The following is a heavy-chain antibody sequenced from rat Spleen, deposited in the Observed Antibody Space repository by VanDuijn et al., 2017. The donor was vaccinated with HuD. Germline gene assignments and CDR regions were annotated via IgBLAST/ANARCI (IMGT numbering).Heavy chain of an antibody. V-gene: IGHV5-29*01. Sequence: EVQLVESGGGLVQPGRSLKLSCAASGFTFSDYGMAWVRQAPTKGLEWVATISYGDSSGHSSTYYRDSVKGRFTISRDNAENTVYLQMNSLRSEDTATYYCTKDSFGGSPFAYWGQGTLVTVSS. CDR2: ISYGDSSGHSST. D-gene: IGHD1-11*01. J-gene: IGHJ3*01. CDR3: TKDSFGGSPFAY. CDR1: GFTFSDYG.